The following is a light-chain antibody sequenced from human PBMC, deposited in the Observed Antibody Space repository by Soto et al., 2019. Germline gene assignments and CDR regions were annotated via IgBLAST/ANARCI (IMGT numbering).Light chain of an antibody. V-gene: IGLV2-14*01. CDR1: SSDVGAYNY. Sequence: SELTQPASVYGFPVHAIAISCNGTSSDVGAYNYVSWYLQYPGKAPKLVIFDVSFRPSGVSNRFSGSKSGNTASLTISGFQAEDEADYYCKSFTTSDTYVFGTGTKVTVL. J-gene: IGLJ1*01. CDR3: KSFTTSDTYV. CDR2: DVS.